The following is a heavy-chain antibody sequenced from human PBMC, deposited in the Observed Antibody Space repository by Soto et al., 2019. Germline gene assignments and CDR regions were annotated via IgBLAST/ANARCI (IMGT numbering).Heavy chain of an antibody. V-gene: IGHV1-18*01. Sequence: AAVKVSCKASGYTLTSYGISWVRQAPGQGLEWMGWISAYNGNTNYAQKLQGRVTMTTDTSTSTAYMELRSLRSDDTAVYYCAREEVYPPGLFHWFDPWGQGTLVTVSS. CDR3: AREEVYPPGLFHWFDP. D-gene: IGHD2-8*01. CDR1: GYTLTSYG. CDR2: ISAYNGNT. J-gene: IGHJ5*02.